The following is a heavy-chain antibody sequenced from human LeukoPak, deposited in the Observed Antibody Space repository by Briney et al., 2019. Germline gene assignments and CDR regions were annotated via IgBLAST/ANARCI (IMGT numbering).Heavy chain of an antibody. CDR1: GGTFSSYA. D-gene: IGHD4-17*01. J-gene: IGHJ4*02. V-gene: IGHV1-2*02. CDR2: MNPNSGGT. CDR3: ARELMGTTVTTSDY. Sequence: ASVKVSCKASGGTFSSYAISWVRQAPGQGREGMGWMNPNSGGTNYAQKCQGRVTMPRDTYISTAYMQMSRLRSDATAVYYCARELMGTTVTTSDYWGQGTLVTVSS.